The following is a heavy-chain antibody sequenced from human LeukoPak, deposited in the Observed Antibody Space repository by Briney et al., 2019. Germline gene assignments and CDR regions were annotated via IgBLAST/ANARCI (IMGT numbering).Heavy chain of an antibody. J-gene: IGHJ4*02. CDR1: GFTFDDYA. Sequence: GGSLRLSCAASGFTFDDYAMHWVRQAPGKGLEWVAVISYDGSNKYYADSVKGRFTISRDNSKNTLYLQMNSLRAEDTAVYYCASAYCGGDCYSGPSFDYWGQGTLVTVSS. D-gene: IGHD2-21*02. CDR3: ASAYCGGDCYSGPSFDY. V-gene: IGHV3-30-3*01. CDR2: ISYDGSNK.